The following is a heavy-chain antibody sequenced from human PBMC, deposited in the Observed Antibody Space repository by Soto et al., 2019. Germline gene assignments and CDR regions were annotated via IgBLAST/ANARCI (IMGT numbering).Heavy chain of an antibody. CDR1: GFTFSSYS. Sequence: PGGSLRLSCAASGFTFSSYSMNWVRQAPGKGPEWVSSISSSSDYKYYADSVKGRFTISRDNAKNSLYLQMNSLRAEDTAVYYCARAPAYCGGGSCYPGMDYWGQGTLVTVSS. V-gene: IGHV3-21*01. CDR2: ISSSSDYK. D-gene: IGHD2-15*01. CDR3: ARAPAYCGGGSCYPGMDY. J-gene: IGHJ4*02.